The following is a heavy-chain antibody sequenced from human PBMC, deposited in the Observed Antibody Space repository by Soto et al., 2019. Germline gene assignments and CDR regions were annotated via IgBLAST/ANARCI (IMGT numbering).Heavy chain of an antibody. D-gene: IGHD3-22*01. J-gene: IGHJ6*02. Sequence: GSLRLSCEASGFTFISYAMYLVRHAPGKGLEWVAVISYDGSNKNYADSVKGRFTISRDNSKNTLHLQMNSLRAEDTAVYYCARDRLYDSNTYYYNYGMDVWGQGTTGTV. CDR1: GFTFISYA. CDR3: ARDRLYDSNTYYYNYGMDV. CDR2: ISYDGSNK. V-gene: IGHV3-30-3*01.